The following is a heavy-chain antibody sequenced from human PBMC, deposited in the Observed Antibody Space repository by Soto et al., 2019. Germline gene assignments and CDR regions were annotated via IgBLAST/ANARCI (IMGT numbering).Heavy chain of an antibody. J-gene: IGHJ5*02. CDR3: ARAYDWNYA. CDR1: GFSLTTIGVG. V-gene: IGHV2-5*01. D-gene: IGHD1-7*01. Sequence: SGPTLVNPXQTLTLTCTVSGFSLTTIGVGVGWIRQSPGKGLEWLASVYWHDDLRYNPSLKDRLTISRDTSKNQVVLTMTNMDPVDTATYYCARAYDWNYAWGQGILVTVSS. CDR2: VYWHDDL.